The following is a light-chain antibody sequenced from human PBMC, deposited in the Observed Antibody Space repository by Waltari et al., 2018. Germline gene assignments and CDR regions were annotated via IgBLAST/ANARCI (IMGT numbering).Light chain of an antibody. CDR1: QDISTW. CDR3: QQTNCLLALT. Sequence: DLQMTQSPSSVSASLGDRVTITCRASQDISTWLAWYQQKPGTVPNLLIYAASNLQSGVPSRFSGSGSGTDFTLTITSLQPEDFATYYCQQTNCLLALTFGGGTKVEMK. CDR2: AAS. J-gene: IGKJ4*01. V-gene: IGKV1-12*01.